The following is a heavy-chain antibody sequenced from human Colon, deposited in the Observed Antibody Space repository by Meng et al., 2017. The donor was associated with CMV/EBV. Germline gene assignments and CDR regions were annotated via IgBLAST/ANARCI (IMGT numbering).Heavy chain of an antibody. CDR1: GYTFSDYH. D-gene: IGHD1-26*01. CDR2: INSNSGAT. CDR3: ARDPSGSRAPFDY. V-gene: IGHV1-2*02. J-gene: IGHJ4*02. Sequence: QVQLVQSGAEVKKPGASVKVSCKTSGYTFSDYHIHWVRQAPGQGLEWMGWINSNSGATDYAQKFQGRFTMTRDTSITTVYMELSSLRSDDTAVYYCARDPSGSRAPFDYWGQGSLVTVSS.